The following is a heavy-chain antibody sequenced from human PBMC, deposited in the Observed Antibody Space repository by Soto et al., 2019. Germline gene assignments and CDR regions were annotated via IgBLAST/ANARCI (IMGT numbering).Heavy chain of an antibody. Sequence: SVKVSCKASGGTFRSYAISWVRQAPGQGLEWMGGIIPIFGTANYAQKFQGRVTITADESTSTAYMELSSLRSEDTAVYYCARSRIVVVVAATYDAFDIWGQGTMVT. J-gene: IGHJ3*02. V-gene: IGHV1-69*13. CDR2: IIPIFGTA. CDR1: GGTFRSYA. D-gene: IGHD2-15*01. CDR3: ARSRIVVVVAATYDAFDI.